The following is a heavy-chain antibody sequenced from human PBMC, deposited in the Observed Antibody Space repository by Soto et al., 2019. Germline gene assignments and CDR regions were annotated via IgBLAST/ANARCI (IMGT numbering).Heavy chain of an antibody. Sequence: GASMKVSCKASGGTFSSYAISWVRQAPGQGLEWMGGIIPIFGTENYAQKFQGRVTNTADESTSTAYMELSSLRSEDTAVYYCASVDIVVVVAATVPEDGAPHDCSVLAFWGNGTTDPVSS. D-gene: IGHD2-15*01. J-gene: IGHJ6*04. CDR2: IIPIFGTE. CDR1: GGTFSSYA. V-gene: IGHV1-69*13. CDR3: ASVDIVVVVAATVPEDGAPHDCSVLAF.